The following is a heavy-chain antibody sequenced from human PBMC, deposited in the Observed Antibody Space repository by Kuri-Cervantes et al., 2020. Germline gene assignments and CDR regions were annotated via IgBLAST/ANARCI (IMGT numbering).Heavy chain of an antibody. CDR1: GYTFTNYD. J-gene: IGHJ4*02. CDR3: ARDLPYYYDSSGYYWAIFDY. V-gene: IGHV1-18*01. CDR2: ISAYNGDT. D-gene: IGHD3-22*01. Sequence: ASVKVSCKASGYTFTNYDISWVRQAPGQGLEWMGWISAYNGDTNYAQKLQGRVTMTTDTSTSTAYMELRSLRSDDTAVYYCARDLPYYYDSSGYYWAIFDYWGQGTLVTVSS.